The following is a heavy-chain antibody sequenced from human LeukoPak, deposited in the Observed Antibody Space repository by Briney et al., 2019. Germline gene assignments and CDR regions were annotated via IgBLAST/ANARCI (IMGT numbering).Heavy chain of an antibody. Sequence: SETLSLTCTVSGGSISSGGYYWSWIRQHPGKCLEWIGYIYCSGSTYYNPSLKSRVTISVDTSKNQFSLKLSSVTAADTAVYYCARSPVVVITKFTDWGQGTLVTVSS. V-gene: IGHV4-31*03. CDR1: GGSISSGGYY. CDR2: IYCSGST. D-gene: IGHD3-22*01. CDR3: ARSPVVVITKFTD. J-gene: IGHJ4*02.